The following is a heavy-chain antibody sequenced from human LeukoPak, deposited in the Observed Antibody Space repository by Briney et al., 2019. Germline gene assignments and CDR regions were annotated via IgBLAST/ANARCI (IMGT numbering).Heavy chain of an antibody. CDR2: ISGSGGST. V-gene: IGHV3-23*01. Sequence: PGGSLRLSCAASGFTFSSYAMSWVRQAPGKGLEWVSAISGSGGSTYYADSVKGRFTISRDNSKNTLYLQMNSLRAEDTAVYYCAKNSRWPQSGLRFDYWGQGTLVTVSS. D-gene: IGHD5-24*01. CDR1: GFTFSSYA. J-gene: IGHJ4*02. CDR3: AKNSRWPQSGLRFDY.